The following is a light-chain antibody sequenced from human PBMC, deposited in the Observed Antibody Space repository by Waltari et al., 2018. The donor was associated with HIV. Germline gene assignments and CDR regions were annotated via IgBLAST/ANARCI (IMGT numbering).Light chain of an antibody. Sequence: QSALTQPASVSGSPGPSITISCTGTSSDLGSYDLVSWYQQHPGKAPKVMIYEVSKRPSGVSNRFSGSKSGNTASLIISGLQAEDEADYYCCSYASGSTFVFGTGTKVTVL. V-gene: IGLV2-23*02. J-gene: IGLJ1*01. CDR1: SSDLGSYDL. CDR2: EVS. CDR3: CSYASGSTFV.